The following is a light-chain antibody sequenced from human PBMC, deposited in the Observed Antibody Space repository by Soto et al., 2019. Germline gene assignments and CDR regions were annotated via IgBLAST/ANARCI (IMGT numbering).Light chain of an antibody. Sequence: QSVLTQPASVSGSPGQSITISCTGTSSDVGYDNYVSWFQQHPGKAPKLMIYEVSRRPSGVSNRFSGSKSGNTASLTVSGLQAEDEADYYCSSHAGSNNLVFGGGTKVTVL. CDR3: SSHAGSNNLV. CDR1: SSDVGYDNY. V-gene: IGLV2-8*01. J-gene: IGLJ3*02. CDR2: EVS.